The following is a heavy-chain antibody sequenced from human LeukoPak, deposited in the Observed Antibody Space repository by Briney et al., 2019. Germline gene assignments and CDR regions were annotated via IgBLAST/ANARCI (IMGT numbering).Heavy chain of an antibody. Sequence: SVKVSCKASGGTISSYAISWVRQAPGQGLEWMGRIIPILAIANYAQKFQGRVTITADKSTSTAYMELSSLKSDDTAVYYCANSPAYCSGGSCHFDYWGQGTLVTVSS. CDR2: IIPILAIA. V-gene: IGHV1-69*04. CDR1: GGTISSYA. D-gene: IGHD2-15*01. CDR3: ANSPAYCSGGSCHFDY. J-gene: IGHJ4*02.